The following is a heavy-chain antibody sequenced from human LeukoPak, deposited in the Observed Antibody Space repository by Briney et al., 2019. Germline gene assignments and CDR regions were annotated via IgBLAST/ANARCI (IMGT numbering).Heavy chain of an antibody. CDR1: GFTFSSYV. CDR2: IWYDGSNK. J-gene: IGHJ4*02. V-gene: IGHV3-33*06. D-gene: IGHD6-19*01. CDR3: AKEPFGGLVPHGYFDY. Sequence: GGSLRLSCAASGFTFSSYVMHWVRQAPGKGLEWVAVIWYDGSNKYYADSVKGRFTISRDNSKNTLYLQMNSLRAEDTAVYYCAKEPFGGLVPHGYFDYWGQGTLVTVSS.